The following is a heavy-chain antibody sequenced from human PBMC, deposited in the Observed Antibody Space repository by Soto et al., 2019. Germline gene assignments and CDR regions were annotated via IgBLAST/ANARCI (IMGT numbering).Heavy chain of an antibody. V-gene: IGHV1-8*01. D-gene: IGHD2-2*01. J-gene: IGHJ5*02. Sequence: ASVKVSCKAYGYTFTSYDINWVRQATGQGLEWMGWMNPNSGNTGYAQKFQGRVTITRNTSISTAYMELSSLRSEDTAVYYCARPRARSVTSLSTNWFDPWGQGTLVTVSS. CDR1: GYTFTSYD. CDR2: MNPNSGNT. CDR3: ARPRARSVTSLSTNWFDP.